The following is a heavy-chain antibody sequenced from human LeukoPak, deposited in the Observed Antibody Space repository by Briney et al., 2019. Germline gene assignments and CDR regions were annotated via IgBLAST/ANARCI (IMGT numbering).Heavy chain of an antibody. CDR2: LYSDGNT. CDR3: ASGSGSYRTPYYYMDV. J-gene: IGHJ6*03. CDR1: GFTVITND. Sequence: GGSLRLSCAASGFTVITNDMTWVRQAPGKGLEWVSVLYSDGNTKYADSVQGRFTISRDNSKNTLYLQMNSLRAEDTAVYYCASGSGSYRTPYYYMDVWGTGTTVTVSS. V-gene: IGHV3-53*01. D-gene: IGHD3-10*01.